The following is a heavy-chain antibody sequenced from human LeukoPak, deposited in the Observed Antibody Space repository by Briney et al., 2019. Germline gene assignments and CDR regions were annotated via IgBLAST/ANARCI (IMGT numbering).Heavy chain of an antibody. CDR2: ILYSGST. CDR1: ADPISISDYY. Sequence: PSETLSLTCTVSADPISISDYYWGSIRQPPGNWLEWIVSILYSGSTYYNPSLKSRVTISVETSKNQFSLKLRSVTAADTAVYYCARDMHDYYYYNMDVWGTGTTVTVSS. D-gene: IGHD2-2*01. V-gene: IGHV4-39*07. CDR3: ARDMHDYYYYNMDV. J-gene: IGHJ6*03.